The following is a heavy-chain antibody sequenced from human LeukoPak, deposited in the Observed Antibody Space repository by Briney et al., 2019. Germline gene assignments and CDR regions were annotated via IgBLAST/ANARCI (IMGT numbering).Heavy chain of an antibody. CDR3: ASLWELLNAFDI. Sequence: GGSLRLSCAASGFTFSTYAMHWVRQAPGKGLEWVAVISYDGSNKYYADSVKGRFSISGDNSKNKLYRQMNSLRAEDTAVYYCASLWELLNAFDIWGQGTMVTVSS. J-gene: IGHJ3*02. D-gene: IGHD1-26*01. CDR1: GFTFSTYA. V-gene: IGHV3-30-3*01. CDR2: ISYDGSNK.